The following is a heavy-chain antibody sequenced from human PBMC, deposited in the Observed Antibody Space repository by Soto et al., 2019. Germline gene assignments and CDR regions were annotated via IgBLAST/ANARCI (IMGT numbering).Heavy chain of an antibody. CDR2: ISYDGSNK. J-gene: IGHJ4*02. CDR1: GFTFSSYG. V-gene: IGHV3-30*18. Sequence: GGSLRLSCAASGFTFSSYGMHWVRQAPGKGLEWVAVISYDGSNKYYADSVKGRFTISRDNSKNTLYLQMNSLRAEDTAVYYCAKAVFDYWGQGTLVTVSS. CDR3: AKAVFDY.